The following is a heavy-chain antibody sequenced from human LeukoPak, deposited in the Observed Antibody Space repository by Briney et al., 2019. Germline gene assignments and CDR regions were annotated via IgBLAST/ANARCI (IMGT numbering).Heavy chain of an antibody. V-gene: IGHV1-18*01. D-gene: IGHD1-1*01. Sequence: GASVKVSCKASGYTFTSYGISWVRQAPGQGLEWMGWISAYNGNTNYAQKLQGRVTMTTDTSTSTAYMELRSLRSDDTAVYYCARVRRGNWNDVPAEDYWGQGTLVTVSS. CDR3: ARVRRGNWNDVPAEDY. J-gene: IGHJ4*02. CDR1: GYTFTSYG. CDR2: ISAYNGNT.